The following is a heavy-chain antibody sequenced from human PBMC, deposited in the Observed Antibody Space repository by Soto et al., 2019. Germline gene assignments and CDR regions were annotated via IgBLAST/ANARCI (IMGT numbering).Heavy chain of an antibody. CDR2: IHYSGST. D-gene: IGHD3-3*01. V-gene: IGHV4-59*01. CDR3: ARFGVFTISGLFNY. Sequence: QVQLQESGPGLVKPSETLSLTCTVSGGSISSYSWSWIRQPPGKGLEWIGFIHYSGSTNSNSSLKSRVTMSVDTSKNQFSLKLSSVTAADTAVYYCARFGVFTISGLFNYWGQGTLVTVSS. J-gene: IGHJ4*02. CDR1: GGSISSYS.